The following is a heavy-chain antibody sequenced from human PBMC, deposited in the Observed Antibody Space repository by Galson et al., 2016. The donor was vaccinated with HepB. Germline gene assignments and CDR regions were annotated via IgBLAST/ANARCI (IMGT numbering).Heavy chain of an antibody. D-gene: IGHD6-13*01. J-gene: IGHJ4*02. V-gene: IGHV3-21*01. CDR1: GFTFSSYN. Sequence: SLRLSCAASGFTFSSYNMNWFRQGPGKGPEWASSITSGSNYIYYADSVKGRFTISRDNAKNSLYLQMNSLRAEDTAVYYCVRDGCSTGFSSSWCHGRNSWGQGTLVTVSS. CDR2: ITSGSNYI. CDR3: VRDGCSTGFSSSWCHGRNS.